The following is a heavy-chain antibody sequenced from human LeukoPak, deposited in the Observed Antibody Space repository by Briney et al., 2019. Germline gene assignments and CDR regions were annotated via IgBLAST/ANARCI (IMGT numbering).Heavy chain of an antibody. CDR2: ISASGP. CDR3: ARSDYDILTGRDWYFDL. Sequence: GGSLRLSCAASGFTFSRLAITWVRQAPGKGLEWVSTISASGPYYADAVRGRFTISRDNSKNTLYLQMNSLRAEDTAMYYCARSDYDILTGRDWYFDLWGRGTLVTVSS. CDR1: GFTFSRLA. J-gene: IGHJ2*01. V-gene: IGHV3-23*01. D-gene: IGHD3-9*01.